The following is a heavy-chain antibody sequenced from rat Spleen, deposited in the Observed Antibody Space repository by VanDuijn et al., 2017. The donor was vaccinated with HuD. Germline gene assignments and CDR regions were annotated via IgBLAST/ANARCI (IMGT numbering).Heavy chain of an antibody. Sequence: QVQLMESGPGLVQPSETLSLTCTASGFSLTSYNVHWVRQPPGKGLEWMGVIWGNGNTNYNSPLKSRLSISRDPSKSQVFLRMNNLQTEDTAMYFCARSGQTTRILAYWGQGTLVTVSS. CDR3: ARSGQTTRILAY. CDR1: GFSLTSYN. J-gene: IGHJ3*01. D-gene: IGHD1-4*01. CDR2: IWGNGNT. V-gene: IGHV2-45*01.